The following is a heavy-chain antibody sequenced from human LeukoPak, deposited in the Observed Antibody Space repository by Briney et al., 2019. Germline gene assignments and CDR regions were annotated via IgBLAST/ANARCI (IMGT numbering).Heavy chain of an antibody. V-gene: IGHV4-39*01. Sequence: PSETLSLTCTVSGGSISSSSYYWGWIRQPPGKGLEWIGAIYYNGNTYYNPSLKSRVTLSEDTSRNQFSLKLSSVTAADTAIYYCARLPSGYTSSLGVFDYWGQGTLVTASS. CDR3: ARLPSGYTSSLGVFDY. J-gene: IGHJ4*02. CDR2: IYYNGNT. CDR1: GGSISSSSYY. D-gene: IGHD6-13*01.